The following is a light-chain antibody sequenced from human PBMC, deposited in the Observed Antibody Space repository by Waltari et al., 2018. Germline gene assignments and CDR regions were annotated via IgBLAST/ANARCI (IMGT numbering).Light chain of an antibody. CDR2: DVV. CDR3: SSYTSSISYV. Sequence: QSALTQPASVSGSPGQSITISCTGTRSDVGGYNALSWYQQHPGKAPKLMIYDVVSPPSGVPNRFSGSKSGNTASLVISGLQADDEADYYCSSYTSSISYVFGTGTKVTVL. CDR1: RSDVGGYNA. V-gene: IGLV2-14*03. J-gene: IGLJ1*01.